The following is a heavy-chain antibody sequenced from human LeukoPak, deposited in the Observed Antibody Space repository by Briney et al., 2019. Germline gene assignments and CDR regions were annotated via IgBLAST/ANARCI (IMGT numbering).Heavy chain of an antibody. CDR3: GRDRTGLGTGSNGMDV. V-gene: IGHV4-59*01. CDR2: IYYSWST. Sequence: SETLSLTRTVSGGFTSSYYWSWIRQPPGRGLEWIGYIYYSWSTNYNPSLKSRVTISVDTSKNQFSLKMSSVSDAATAVYYCGRDRTGLGTGSNGMDVWGKGTTVTVSS. CDR1: GGFTSSYY. J-gene: IGHJ6*04. D-gene: IGHD3-10*01.